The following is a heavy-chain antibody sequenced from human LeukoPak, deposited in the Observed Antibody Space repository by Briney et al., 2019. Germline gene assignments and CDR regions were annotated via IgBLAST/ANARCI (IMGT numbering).Heavy chain of an antibody. CDR1: GYTLTDLS. CDR2: FDPEDGET. CDR3: ATDHGGVTWVDAFDI. J-gene: IGHJ3*02. Sequence: ASVKVSCKVSGYTLTDLSMHWVRQAPGKGLEWMGGFDPEDGETIYAQKFQGRVTMAEDTSTDTAYMELSRLRSEDTAIYYCATDHGGVTWVDAFDIWGQGTMVTVSS. V-gene: IGHV1-24*01. D-gene: IGHD3-16*01.